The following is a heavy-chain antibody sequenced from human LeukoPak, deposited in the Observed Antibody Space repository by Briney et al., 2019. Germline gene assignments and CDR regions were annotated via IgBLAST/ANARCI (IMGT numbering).Heavy chain of an antibody. Sequence: PSETLSLTCTVSGGSISSNSYYWSWIRQPPGKGLEWIGSIYSSGSTYYNSSLKSRVTISIDTSKNQVSLKMSSVTAADTAVYYCAKSGGYGLIDYWGQGTLVTVSS. CDR1: GGSISSNSYY. D-gene: IGHD6-25*01. V-gene: IGHV4-39*01. CDR2: IYSSGST. J-gene: IGHJ4*01. CDR3: AKSGGYGLIDY.